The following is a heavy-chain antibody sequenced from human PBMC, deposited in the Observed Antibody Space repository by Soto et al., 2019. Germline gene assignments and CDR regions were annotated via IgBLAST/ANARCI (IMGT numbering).Heavy chain of an antibody. CDR3: ARSIDP. V-gene: IGHV4-31*01. J-gene: IGHJ5*02. CDR1: GGSISSGGYC. CDR2: IYYSGST. Sequence: SSETLSLTCTVSGGSISSGGYCWSWIRQHPGKVLEWIGYIYYSGSTYYNPSLKSLVTISVDTSKNQFSLKLSSVTAADTAVYYCARSIDPWGQGTLVTVSS.